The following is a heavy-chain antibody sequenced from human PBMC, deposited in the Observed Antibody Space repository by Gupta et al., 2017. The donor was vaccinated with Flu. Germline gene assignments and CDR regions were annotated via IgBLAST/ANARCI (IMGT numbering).Heavy chain of an antibody. CDR1: GFIFSEFG. D-gene: IGHD1-7*01. CDR2: MSDDGSNQ. CDR3: AKGGRHNWNYDGDY. V-gene: IGHV3-30*18. J-gene: IGHJ4*02. Sequence: VQLLRFGGGLVQPGPSLGLYCAASGFIFSEFGMHWVRQAPGKGLEWMAVMSDDGSNQRYTDTVRGRFTISRDNSKNTLFLQMNSLRVDDTAVYYCAKGGRHNWNYDGDYWGQGTLVTVSS.